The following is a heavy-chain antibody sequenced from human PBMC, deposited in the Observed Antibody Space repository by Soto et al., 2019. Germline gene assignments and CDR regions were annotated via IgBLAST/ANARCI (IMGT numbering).Heavy chain of an antibody. V-gene: IGHV1-69*13. D-gene: IGHD1-1*01. CDR2: IIPIFGTA. CDR1: GGTFSSYP. J-gene: IGHJ4*02. Sequence: SVKVSCKASGGTFSSYPISWVRQAPGQGLEWMGGIIPIFGTANSAQKFQGRVTITADESTSTAYMELSSLRSEDTAVYYCARPRTTGTTKGYDYWGQGTLVTVSS. CDR3: ARPRTTGTTKGYDY.